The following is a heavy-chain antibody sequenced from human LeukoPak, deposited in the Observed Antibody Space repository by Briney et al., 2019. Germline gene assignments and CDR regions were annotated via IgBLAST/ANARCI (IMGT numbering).Heavy chain of an antibody. CDR3: ARRYSYGNAFDI. J-gene: IGHJ3*02. CDR1: GYTFTSYG. Sequence: ASVKVSCKASGYTFTSYGFSWVRQAPGQGLEWMGGIIPIFGTANYAQKFQGRVTITADKSTSTAYMELSSLRSEDTAVYYCARRYSYGNAFDIWGQGTMVTVSS. V-gene: IGHV1-69*06. D-gene: IGHD5-18*01. CDR2: IIPIFGTA.